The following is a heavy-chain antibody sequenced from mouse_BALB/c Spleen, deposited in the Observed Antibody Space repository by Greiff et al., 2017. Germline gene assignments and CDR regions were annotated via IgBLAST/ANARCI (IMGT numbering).Heavy chain of an antibody. J-gene: IGHJ3*01. CDR2: IDPENGDT. CDR3: NVPWFAY. CDR1: GFNIKDYY. V-gene: IGHV14-4*02. Sequence: VQLQQSGAELVRSGASVKLSCTASGFNIKDYYMHWVKQRPEQGLEWIGWIDPENGDTEYAPKFQGKATMTADTSSNTAYLQLSSLTSEDTAVYYCNVPWFAYWGQGTLVTVSA.